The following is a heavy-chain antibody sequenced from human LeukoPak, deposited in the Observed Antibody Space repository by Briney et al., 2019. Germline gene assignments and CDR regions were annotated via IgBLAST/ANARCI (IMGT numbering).Heavy chain of an antibody. CDR2: ISSSSSSI. Sequence: GGSLRLSCAASGFTFSSYSMNWIGQPPGKGLEWVSSISSSSSSIYYADSVKGRFTISTDNAKHSLSLQLNSLSAEDTAVYYCARSHGGNSGWFDPWGQGTLVTASS. CDR1: GFTFSSYS. CDR3: ARSHGGNSGWFDP. J-gene: IGHJ5*02. V-gene: IGHV3-21*01. D-gene: IGHD4-23*01.